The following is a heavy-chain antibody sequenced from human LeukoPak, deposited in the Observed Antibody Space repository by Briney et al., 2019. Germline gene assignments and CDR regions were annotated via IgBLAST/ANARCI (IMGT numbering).Heavy chain of an antibody. CDR1: GFTVSSNY. J-gene: IGHJ3*02. CDR2: IYSGGST. V-gene: IGHV3-53*01. CDR3: ARVRYIYGYASDI. D-gene: IGHD5-18*01. Sequence: QPGGSLRLSCAASGFTVSSNYMSWVRLAPGKGLEWVSIIYSGGSTYYADSVKGRFTISRDNSKNTLYLQMNSLRAEDTAMYYCARVRYIYGYASDIWGQGTMVTVSS.